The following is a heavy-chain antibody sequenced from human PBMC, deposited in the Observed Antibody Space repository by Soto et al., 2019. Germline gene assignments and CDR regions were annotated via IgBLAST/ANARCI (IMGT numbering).Heavy chain of an antibody. V-gene: IGHV1-69*13. CDR3: ARARGGVVSAYYYYGMDG. CDR2: IIPIFGTA. Sequence: SVKVSCKASGGSFSSYAISWVLRAPGQGLEWMGGIIPIFGTANYAQKFQGRVTITADESTSTAYMELSSLRSEDTAVYYCARARGGVVSAYYYYGMDGWGQGTTVTVSS. J-gene: IGHJ6*02. D-gene: IGHD2-15*01. CDR1: GGSFSSYA.